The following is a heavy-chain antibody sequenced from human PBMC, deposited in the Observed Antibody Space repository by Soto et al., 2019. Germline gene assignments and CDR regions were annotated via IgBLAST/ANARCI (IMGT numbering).Heavy chain of an antibody. CDR1: GGSFSGYY. V-gene: IGHV4-34*01. Sequence: TSETLSLTCAVYGGSFSGYYWSWIRQPPGKGLEWIGEINHSGSTNYDPSLKSRVTISVDTSKNQFSLKLSSVTAADTAVYYCARGSITGSYDYWGQGTLVTVSS. D-gene: IGHD1-20*01. CDR3: ARGSITGSYDY. J-gene: IGHJ4*02. CDR2: INHSGST.